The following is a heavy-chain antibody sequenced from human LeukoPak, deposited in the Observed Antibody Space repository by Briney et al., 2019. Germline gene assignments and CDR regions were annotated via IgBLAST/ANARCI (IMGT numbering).Heavy chain of an antibody. J-gene: IGHJ4*02. V-gene: IGHV3-7*01. CDR2: RKRDESEK. CDR3: ATSQRVVVPAVFVDY. CDR1: GCTFSRNW. D-gene: IGHD2-2*01. Sequence: GGSLRLSCAASGCTFSRNWMSWVRQAPGKGLEWVANRKRDESEKYYVDSVKGRFTISRANAKNSLYLQMNSLRAEDTAVYYCATSQRVVVPAVFVDYWGQGTLVTVSA.